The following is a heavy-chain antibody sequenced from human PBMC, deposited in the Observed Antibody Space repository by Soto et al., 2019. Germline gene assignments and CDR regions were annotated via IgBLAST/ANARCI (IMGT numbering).Heavy chain of an antibody. Sequence: EVQLLESGGGLVQPGGSLRLSCAASGFTFSSYAMSWVRQAPGKGLEWVSAISGSGGSTYYADSVKGRFTISRDNSKNTLYLQMNSLRAEDTAVYYGATGDYCGGDCYTYWGQGTLVTVS. CDR3: ATGDYCGGDCYTY. CDR1: GFTFSSYA. J-gene: IGHJ4*02. CDR2: ISGSGGST. D-gene: IGHD2-21*02. V-gene: IGHV3-23*01.